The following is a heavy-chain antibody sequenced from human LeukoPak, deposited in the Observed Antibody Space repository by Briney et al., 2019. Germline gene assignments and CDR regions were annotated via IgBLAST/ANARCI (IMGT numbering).Heavy chain of an antibody. CDR1: GFIFDDYA. J-gene: IGHJ6*02. V-gene: IGHV3-20*01. Sequence: GGSLRLSCAASGFIFDDYAMIWVRQRPGRGLEWVSSINWSGTSADYADSVKARFTISRDNAKNSLYLQMNSLRGEDTALYHCARGLADCSSSSCLPYGVDVWGQGTTVTVSS. D-gene: IGHD2-2*01. CDR2: INWSGTSA. CDR3: ARGLADCSSSSCLPYGVDV.